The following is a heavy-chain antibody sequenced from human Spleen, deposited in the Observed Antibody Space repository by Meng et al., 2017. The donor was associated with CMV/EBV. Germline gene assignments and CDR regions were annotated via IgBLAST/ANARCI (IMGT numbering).Heavy chain of an antibody. V-gene: IGHV3-23*01. D-gene: IGHD7-27*01. CDR2: ISGSGGST. J-gene: IGHJ4*02. CDR1: GYTVSSYS. CDR3: VKGWQNLGDY. Sequence: LACRASGYTVSSYSMSGVRRAAGKGLEWVSSISGSGGSTYSADSVKGRLTISRDNSESTLYLQMNSLTAEDTAIYYCVKGWQNLGDYWGQGTLVTVSS.